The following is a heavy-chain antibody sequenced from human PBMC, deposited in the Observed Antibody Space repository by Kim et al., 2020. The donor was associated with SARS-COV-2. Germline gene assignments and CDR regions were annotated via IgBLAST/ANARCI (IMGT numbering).Heavy chain of an antibody. J-gene: IGHJ4*02. Sequence: SVKVSCKASGGTFSSYAISWVRQAPGQGLEWMGGIIPIFGTANYAQKFQGRVTITADESTSTAYMELSSLRSEDTAVYYCASPTTYSGSYLFDYWGQGTLVTVSS. CDR3: ASPTTYSGSYLFDY. CDR2: IIPIFGTA. CDR1: GGTFSSYA. V-gene: IGHV1-69*13. D-gene: IGHD1-26*01.